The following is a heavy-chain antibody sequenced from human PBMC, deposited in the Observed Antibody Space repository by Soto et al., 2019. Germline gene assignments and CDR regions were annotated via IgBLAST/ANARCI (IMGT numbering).Heavy chain of an antibody. J-gene: IGHJ6*02. V-gene: IGHV3-7*01. CDR1: EFTFDKYY. D-gene: IGHD1-20*01. CDR3: ARGNWNYYYGFDV. CDR2: IKPDGSEQ. Sequence: XASLRLSCAASEFTFDKYYMTWVRQAPGKGPEWVANIKPDGSEQYYVDSVKGRFTISRDNANNSLYLQMNSLRAEDTAVYFCARGNWNYYYGFDVWGQGTTVTVSS.